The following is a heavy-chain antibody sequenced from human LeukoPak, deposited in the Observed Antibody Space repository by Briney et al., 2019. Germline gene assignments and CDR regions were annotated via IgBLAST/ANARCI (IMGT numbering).Heavy chain of an antibody. D-gene: IGHD6-13*01. CDR3: ARRGYSTCWFDP. J-gene: IGHJ5*02. CDR1: GGSISSNNYY. CDR2: IYYSGST. Sequence: PSETLSLTCTASGGSISSNNYYWGWIRQPPGKGLEWIGSIYYSGSTYYNPSLKSRVTISVDTSKNQFSLKLSSVTAADTAVYFCARRGYSTCWFDPWGRGTLVGVSS. V-gene: IGHV4-39*01.